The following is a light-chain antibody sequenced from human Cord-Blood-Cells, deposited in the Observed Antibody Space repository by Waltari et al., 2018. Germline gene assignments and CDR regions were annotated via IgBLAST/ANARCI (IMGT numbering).Light chain of an antibody. J-gene: IGKJ4*01. CDR1: QSLLHSNGYNY. CDR3: MQALQTPLT. V-gene: IGKV2-28*01. Sequence: DIVMTQSPLSLPVTPGEPDSISCRSSQSLLHSNGYNYLDWYLQKPGQSPQLLIYLGSNRASGVPDRFSGSRSGTDFTLKISRVEAEDVGVYYCMQALQTPLTFGGGTKVEIK. CDR2: LGS.